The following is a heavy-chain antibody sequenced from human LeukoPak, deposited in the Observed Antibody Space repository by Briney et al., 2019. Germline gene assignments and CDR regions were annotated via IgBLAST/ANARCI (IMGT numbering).Heavy chain of an antibody. CDR1: GGSISSYH. Sequence: SETLSLTCTVSGGSISSYHWSWIRQPPGKGLEWIGYIYYSGSTNYNPSLKSRVTISVDTSKNQFSLKLSSVTAADTAVYYCARLRSGGYYYMDVWGKGTTVTVSS. CDR3: ARLRSGGYYYMDV. CDR2: IYYSGST. D-gene: IGHD1-14*01. J-gene: IGHJ6*03. V-gene: IGHV4-59*01.